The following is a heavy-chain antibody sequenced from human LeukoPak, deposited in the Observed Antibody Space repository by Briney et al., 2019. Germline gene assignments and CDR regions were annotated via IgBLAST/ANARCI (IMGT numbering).Heavy chain of an antibody. D-gene: IGHD2-15*01. CDR1: GGSISSYY. CDR3: ARVLSPHAPEVVVAATPADYYYYGMDV. V-gene: IGHV4-59*01. J-gene: IGHJ6*02. Sequence: SETLSLTCTVSGGSISSYYWSWIRQPPGKGLEWIGYIYYSGSTNYNPSLKSRVTISVDTSKNQFSLKLSSVTAADTAVYYCARVLSPHAPEVVVAATPADYYYYGMDVWGQGTTVTVSS. CDR2: IYYSGST.